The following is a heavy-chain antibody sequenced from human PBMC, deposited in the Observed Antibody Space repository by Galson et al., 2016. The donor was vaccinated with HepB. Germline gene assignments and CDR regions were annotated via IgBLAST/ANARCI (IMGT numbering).Heavy chain of an antibody. V-gene: IGHV4-39*01. CDR1: GGSISSGGYY. D-gene: IGHD2-15*01. J-gene: IGHJ1*01. CDR2: FYYSGST. Sequence: SETLSLTCTVSGGSISSGGYYWSWIRQPPGKGLQWIGSFYYSGSTYYTPSLKSRVTISVDTSKNLFSLKLSSVTAADTAVYYCAYSGDFTIRNFQHWGQGTLVTVSS. CDR3: AYSGDFTIRNFQH.